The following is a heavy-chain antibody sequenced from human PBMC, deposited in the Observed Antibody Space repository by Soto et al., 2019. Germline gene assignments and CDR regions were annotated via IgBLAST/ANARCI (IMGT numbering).Heavy chain of an antibody. D-gene: IGHD2-8*01. V-gene: IGHV3-74*01. J-gene: IGHJ4*02. CDR1: GLTFSKYW. CDR2: INSDGSST. Sequence: EVHLVESGGGLVQPGGSLRLSCEASGLTFSKYWMHWVRQAPGKGLVWVSRINSDGSSTNYEDSVKGRFTITRDNAKKTLYMQKNSRRAEDTAVYYCEREGGYYCTHAIWRRPFACWGQGTLVTVSS. CDR3: EREGGYYCTHAIWRRPFAC.